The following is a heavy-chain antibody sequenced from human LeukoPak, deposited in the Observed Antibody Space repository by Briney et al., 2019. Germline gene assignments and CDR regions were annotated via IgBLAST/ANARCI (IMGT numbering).Heavy chain of an antibody. CDR3: AKDANSGSYYGLFDY. CDR2: ISGSGGST. V-gene: IGHV3-23*01. CDR1: GFTFSSYA. D-gene: IGHD1-26*01. J-gene: IGHJ4*02. Sequence: GGSPRLSCAASGFTFSSYAMSWVRQAPGKGLEWVSAISGSGGSTYYADSVKGRFTISRDNSKNTLYLQMNSLRAEDTAVYYCAKDANSGSYYGLFDYWGQGTLVTVSS.